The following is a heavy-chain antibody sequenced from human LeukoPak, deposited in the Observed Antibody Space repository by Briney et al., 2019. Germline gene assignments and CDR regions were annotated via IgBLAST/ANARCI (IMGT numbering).Heavy chain of an antibody. CDR1: GFTFSSYW. J-gene: IGHJ4*02. CDR2: IKQDGSEK. D-gene: IGHD2-2*01. V-gene: IGHV3-7*01. Sequence: GGSPRLSCAASGFTFSSYWMSWVRQAPGKGLEWVANIKQDGSEKYYVDSVKGRFTISRDNAKNSLYLQMNSLRAEDTAVYYCASSRARYCSSTSCSTTDYWGQGTLVTVSS. CDR3: ASSRARYCSSTSCSTTDY.